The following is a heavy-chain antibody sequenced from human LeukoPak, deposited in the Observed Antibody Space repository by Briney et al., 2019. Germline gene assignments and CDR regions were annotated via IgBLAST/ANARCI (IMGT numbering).Heavy chain of an antibody. J-gene: IGHJ1*01. D-gene: IGHD1-26*01. CDR2: IIPIFGTA. CDR1: GGTFSSYA. V-gene: IGHV1-69*01. Sequence: GSSVKVSCKASGGTFSSYAISWVRQAPGQGLEWMGGIIPIFGTANYAQKFQGRVTITADESTSTAYMELSSLRSEDTAVYCCARDRGRSGSYYEYFQHWGQGTLVTVSS. CDR3: ARDRGRSGSYYEYFQH.